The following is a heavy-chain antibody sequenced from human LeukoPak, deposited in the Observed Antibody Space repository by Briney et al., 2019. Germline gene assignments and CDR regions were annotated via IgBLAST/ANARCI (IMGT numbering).Heavy chain of an antibody. D-gene: IGHD3-22*01. Sequence: PGGSLRLSCAASGFTFSSYWMHWVRQAPGKGLVWVSRINSDGSSTSYADSVKGRFTISRDNAKNALYLQMNSLRAEDTAVYYCARLDLYDSSGYRKGPSAYYYGMDVWGQGTTVTVSS. V-gene: IGHV3-74*01. CDR2: INSDGSST. J-gene: IGHJ6*02. CDR3: ARLDLYDSSGYRKGPSAYYYGMDV. CDR1: GFTFSSYW.